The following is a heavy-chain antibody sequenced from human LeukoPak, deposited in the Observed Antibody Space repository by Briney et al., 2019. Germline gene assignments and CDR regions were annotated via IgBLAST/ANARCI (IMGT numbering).Heavy chain of an antibody. J-gene: IGHJ3*02. CDR3: ASYVCSGGSCYSAFDI. Sequence: ASVKVSCKASGYTFTGYYMHWVRQAPGQGLEWMGWINPNSGGTNYAQKFQGRVTMTRDTSISTAYMELSRLRSDDTAVYYCASYVCSGGSCYSAFDIWGQGTMVTVSS. D-gene: IGHD2-15*01. V-gene: IGHV1-2*02. CDR1: GYTFTGYY. CDR2: INPNSGGT.